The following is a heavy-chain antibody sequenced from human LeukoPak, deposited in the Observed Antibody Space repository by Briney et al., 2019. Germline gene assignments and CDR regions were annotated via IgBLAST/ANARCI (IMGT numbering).Heavy chain of an antibody. Sequence: ASVKVSCKASGYTFTGYYVHWVRQAPGQGLEWMGWINPNSGGTNYAQKFQGRVTMTRDTSISTAYMELSRLRSDDTAVYYCARGLSGSLRTFDYSGQGTLVTVSP. D-gene: IGHD5-12*01. V-gene: IGHV1-2*02. CDR1: GYTFTGYY. CDR2: INPNSGGT. CDR3: ARGLSGSLRTFDY. J-gene: IGHJ4*02.